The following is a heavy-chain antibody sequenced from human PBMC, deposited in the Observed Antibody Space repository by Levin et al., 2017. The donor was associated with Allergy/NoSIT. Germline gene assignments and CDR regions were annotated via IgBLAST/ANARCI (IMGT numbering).Heavy chain of an antibody. D-gene: IGHD6-19*01. Sequence: SQTLSLTCTVSGGSISSSIYYWTWIRQHPGKGLEWVGYIYNSGSTYYNPSLESRVTISMDTSKNQFSLKLSSVTAADTAVYYCARDSPDIAVPDDAFDIWGQGTLVTVSS. CDR3: ARDSPDIAVPDDAFDI. CDR2: IYNSGST. J-gene: IGHJ3*02. CDR1: GGSISSSIYY. V-gene: IGHV4-31*03.